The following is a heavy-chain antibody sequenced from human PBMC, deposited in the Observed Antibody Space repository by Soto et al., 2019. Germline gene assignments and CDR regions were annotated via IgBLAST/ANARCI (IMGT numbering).Heavy chain of an antibody. V-gene: IGHV4-39*07. Sequence: PSETLSLTCTVSGGSISSSDYYWGWIRQPPGKGLEWIGNIYYSGSASYNPSLKSRVTISVDTSKNQFSLKLSAVTAADTAVYYCARASAMIVVTDWGQGTLVTVSS. J-gene: IGHJ4*02. D-gene: IGHD3-22*01. CDR3: ARASAMIVVTD. CDR1: GGSISSSDYY. CDR2: IYYSGSA.